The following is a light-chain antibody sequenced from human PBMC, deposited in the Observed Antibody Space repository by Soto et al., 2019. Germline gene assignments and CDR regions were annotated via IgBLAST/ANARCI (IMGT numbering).Light chain of an antibody. CDR1: QSVSNRY. Sequence: EIVLTQSPGTLSLSPGERATLSCWASQSVSNRYLAWYQQKPGQAPRLLIYGASSGATGIPDRFSGSGSGTDFTLTISRLEPEDFAVYYCQQYTTSSWTFGQGTKVDIK. J-gene: IGKJ1*01. CDR3: QQYTTSSWT. CDR2: GAS. V-gene: IGKV3-20*01.